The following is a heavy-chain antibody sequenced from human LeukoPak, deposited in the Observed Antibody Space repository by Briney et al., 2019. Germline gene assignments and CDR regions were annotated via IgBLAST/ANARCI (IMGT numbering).Heavy chain of an antibody. CDR2: ISWNSGSI. Sequence: GRSLRLSCAASGFTFDDYAMHWVRQAPGKGLEWVSGISWNSGSIGYADSVKGRFTISRDNAKNSLYLQMNSLRAEDTALYYCAKDYYGSGSYHGMDVWGQGTTVTVSS. CDR1: GFTFDDYA. J-gene: IGHJ6*02. V-gene: IGHV3-9*01. D-gene: IGHD3-10*01. CDR3: AKDYYGSGSYHGMDV.